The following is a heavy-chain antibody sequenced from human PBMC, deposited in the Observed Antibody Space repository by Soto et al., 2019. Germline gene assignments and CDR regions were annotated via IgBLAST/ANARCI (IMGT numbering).Heavy chain of an antibody. V-gene: IGHV1-18*01. D-gene: IGHD2-2*01. CDR3: ARVRPYCSSTSCSLDY. J-gene: IGHJ4*02. Sequence: ASVKVSCKASGYTFTSYGISWVRQAPGQGLEWMGWISAYNGNTNYAQKLQGRVTMTTDTSTSTAYMELGSLRSDDTAVYYCARVRPYCSSTSCSLDYWGQGTLVTVSS. CDR2: ISAYNGNT. CDR1: GYTFTSYG.